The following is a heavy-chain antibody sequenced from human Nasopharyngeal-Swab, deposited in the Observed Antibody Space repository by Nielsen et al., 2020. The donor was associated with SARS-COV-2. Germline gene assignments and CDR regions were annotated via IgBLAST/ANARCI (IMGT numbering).Heavy chain of an antibody. CDR2: ISSYSDTI. CDR3: ARDGESLGDYYYGMDV. CDR1: GFTFSDYY. D-gene: IGHD3-3*01. V-gene: IGHV3-11*01. J-gene: IGHJ6*02. Sequence: GGSLRLSCAASGFTFSDYYMSWIRQAPGKGLEWLSYISSYSDTIYYADSVKGRFTISRDNAKNSVYLQMNSLRAEDTAVYYCARDGESLGDYYYGMDVWGRGTTVTVSS.